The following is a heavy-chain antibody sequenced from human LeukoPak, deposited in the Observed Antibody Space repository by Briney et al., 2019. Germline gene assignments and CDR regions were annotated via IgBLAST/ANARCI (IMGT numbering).Heavy chain of an antibody. V-gene: IGHV4-38-2*02. D-gene: IGHD3-10*01. Sequence: LETLSLTCSVSGYSISSGYYWGWVRQTPGMGLEWIGSIHHSGSTYYNPTLKSRVTISLDTSKTQISLTLTSVTAAETAVYYCARDRFGMSATGSDFDYWGQGILVTVSS. CDR2: IHHSGST. CDR3: ARDRFGMSATGSDFDY. CDR1: GYSISSGYY. J-gene: IGHJ4*02.